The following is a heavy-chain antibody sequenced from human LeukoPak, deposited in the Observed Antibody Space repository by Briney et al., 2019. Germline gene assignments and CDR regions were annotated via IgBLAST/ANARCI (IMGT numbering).Heavy chain of an antibody. CDR2: ISASNGNT. CDR3: ARQPPAAAGQYNWFDP. Sequence: ASVKVSCKASGYTFTSYGISWVRQAPGQGLEWMGWISASNGNTNYAQKLQGRVTMTTDTSTSTAYMELRSLRSDDTAVYYCARQPPAAAGQYNWFDPWGQGTLVTVSS. J-gene: IGHJ5*02. CDR1: GYTFTSYG. V-gene: IGHV1-18*01. D-gene: IGHD6-13*01.